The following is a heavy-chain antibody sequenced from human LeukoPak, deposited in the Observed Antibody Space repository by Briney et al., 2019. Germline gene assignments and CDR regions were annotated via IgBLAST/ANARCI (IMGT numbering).Heavy chain of an antibody. CDR1: GFTFSSYA. CDR2: IRYDGSNK. V-gene: IGHV3-30*04. J-gene: IGHJ3*02. D-gene: IGHD4-23*01. CDR3: ARTYGGHDAFDI. Sequence: GGSLRLSCAASGFTFSSYAMHWVRQAPGKGLEWVAFIRYDGSNKYYADSVKGRFTISRDNSKNTLYLQMNSLRAEDTAVYYCARTYGGHDAFDIWGQGTMVTVSS.